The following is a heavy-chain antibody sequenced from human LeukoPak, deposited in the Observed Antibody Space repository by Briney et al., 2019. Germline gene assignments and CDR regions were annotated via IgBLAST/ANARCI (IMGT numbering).Heavy chain of an antibody. D-gene: IGHD2-2*01. J-gene: IGHJ3*02. CDR3: ARPRCSSTSCYWGERDAFDI. V-gene: IGHV3-11*01. CDR1: GFTFSDYY. Sequence: GGSLRLSCAASGFTFSDYYMSWIRQAPGKGLEWVSYISSSGSTIYYADSVKGRFTISRDNAKNSLYLQMNSLRAEDTAVYYCARPRCSSTSCYWGERDAFDIWGQGTMVAVSS. CDR2: ISSSGSTI.